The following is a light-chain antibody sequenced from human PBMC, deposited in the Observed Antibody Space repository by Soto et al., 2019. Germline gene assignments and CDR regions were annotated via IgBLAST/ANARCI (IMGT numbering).Light chain of an antibody. CDR1: RSVSIN. J-gene: IGKJ1*01. CDR2: VAS. CDR3: QQYNNWPRT. Sequence: DIVVPHSPATLSVSPKERATLSCRVSRSVSINLAWYQQKPGQAPSLLFYVASLRATGIPVRFSGSGSGIEFTLTFFSLQSEDFAVYYCQQYNNWPRTFGQGTKVDIK. V-gene: IGKV3-15*01.